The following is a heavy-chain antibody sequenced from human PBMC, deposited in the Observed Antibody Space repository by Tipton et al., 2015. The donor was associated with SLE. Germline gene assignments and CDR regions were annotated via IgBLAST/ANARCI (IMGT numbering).Heavy chain of an antibody. CDR2: IKQDGSDK. D-gene: IGHD4-17*01. J-gene: IGHJ4*02. CDR1: GFTFSTYW. CDR3: ARGVTTGIDYFDY. V-gene: IGHV3-7*01. Sequence: SLRLSCAASGFTFSTYWMTWVRQAPGKGLEWGANIKQDGSDKYYVDSVKGRFTVSRDNAKNSLFLQMNSLRAEDTAVYYCARGVTTGIDYFDYWGQGTLVTVPS.